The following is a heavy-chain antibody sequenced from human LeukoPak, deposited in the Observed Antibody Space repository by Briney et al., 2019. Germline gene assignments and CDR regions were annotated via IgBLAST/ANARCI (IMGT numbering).Heavy chain of an antibody. D-gene: IGHD3-3*01. CDR2: ISSSGSTI. Sequence: GGSLRLSCAASGFTFSSYEMNWVRQAPGKGLEWVSYISSSGSTIYYADSVKGRFTISRDNAKNSLYLQMNSLRAEDTAVYYCARVPPVFRSGYFDYWGQGTLVTVSS. CDR3: ARVPPVFRSGYFDY. J-gene: IGHJ4*02. V-gene: IGHV3-48*03. CDR1: GFTFSSYE.